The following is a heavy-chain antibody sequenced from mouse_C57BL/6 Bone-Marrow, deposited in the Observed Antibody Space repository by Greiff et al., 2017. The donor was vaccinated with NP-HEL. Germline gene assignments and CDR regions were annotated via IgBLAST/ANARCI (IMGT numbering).Heavy chain of an antibody. Sequence: EVQGVESGGGLVQPGESLKLSCESNEYEFPSHDMSWVRKTPEKRLELVAAINSDGGSTYYPDTMERRFIISRDNTKKTLYLQLSSLRSEDTALYYCARHYDYDDGWYFDVWGTGTTVTVSS. CDR3: ARHYDYDDGWYFDV. V-gene: IGHV5-2*01. D-gene: IGHD2-4*01. CDR1: EYEFPSHD. CDR2: INSDGGST. J-gene: IGHJ1*03.